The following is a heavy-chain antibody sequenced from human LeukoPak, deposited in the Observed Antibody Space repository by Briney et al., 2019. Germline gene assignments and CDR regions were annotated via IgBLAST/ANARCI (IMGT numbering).Heavy chain of an antibody. CDR1: GGSISSSNW. Sequence: SETLSLTCAVSGGSISSSNWWSWVRQPPGKGLEWIGEIYHSGSTNYNPSLKSRVTISVDKSKNQFSLKLSSVTAADTAVYYCARDPRRLRQNWFDPWGQGTLVTVSS. V-gene: IGHV4-4*02. CDR2: IYHSGST. D-gene: IGHD5-24*01. CDR3: ARDPRRLRQNWFDP. J-gene: IGHJ5*02.